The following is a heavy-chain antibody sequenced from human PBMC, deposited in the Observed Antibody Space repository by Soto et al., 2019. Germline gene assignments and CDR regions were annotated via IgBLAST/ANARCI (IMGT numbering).Heavy chain of an antibody. CDR2: ISGSGTYT. D-gene: IGHD3-22*01. CDR1: GFTVSDHY. J-gene: IGHJ6*02. V-gene: IGHV3-11*06. Sequence: QVQLVESGGGLVKPGGSLRLSCAVSGFTVSDHYMTWIRQAPGKGLEWVSYISGSGTYTNYADSVKGRFINSRDIAQNSLRLQINSLRAEDTAVYYWARSSGWRQVVGYKYGLDVWGQGTAVTVSS. CDR3: ARSSGWRQVVGYKYGLDV.